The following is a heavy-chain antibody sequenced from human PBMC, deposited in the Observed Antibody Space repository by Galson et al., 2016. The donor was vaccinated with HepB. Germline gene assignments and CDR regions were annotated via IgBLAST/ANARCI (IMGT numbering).Heavy chain of an antibody. Sequence: SLRLSCAASGFTFTNNIMSWVRQAPGKGLEWVSTLSASGGATYYSDSVKGRFTISRDNAENSLYLQMDSLTAEDTAMYYCARARIAALGTGAFDMWGQGTMVTVSS. J-gene: IGHJ3*02. D-gene: IGHD6-13*01. CDR1: GFTFTNNI. CDR3: ARARIAALGTGAFDM. V-gene: IGHV3-23*01. CDR2: LSASGGAT.